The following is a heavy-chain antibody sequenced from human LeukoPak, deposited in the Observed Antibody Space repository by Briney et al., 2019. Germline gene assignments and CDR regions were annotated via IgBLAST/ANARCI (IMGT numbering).Heavy chain of an antibody. V-gene: IGHV4-4*07. Sequence: LETLSLTCTVSGGSTRNYNSSWIRHTPGEGLESIGRIYSSGSTAYKPSLKSRVTMSVDTSQNQFSAKVKCVTAAGTAVCCPSRELEVGAYWALDHWGKVALVSFAS. D-gene: IGHD1-1*01. CDR3: SRELEVGAYWALDH. CDR1: GGSTRNYN. CDR2: IYSSGST. J-gene: IGHJ4*02.